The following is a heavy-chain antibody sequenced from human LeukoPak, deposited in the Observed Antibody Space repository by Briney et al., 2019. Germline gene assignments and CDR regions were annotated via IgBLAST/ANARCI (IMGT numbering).Heavy chain of an antibody. Sequence: GESLRISCKGYGYSFTSYWIIWVRQMPGKGLEWMGLIYPRDSDTRYSPSFQGQVTISADKSISTAFLQWSSLKASDTAMYHCARGAPSGSGNYLDFWGQGTLVTVSS. CDR1: GYSFTSYW. CDR2: IYPRDSDT. CDR3: ARGAPSGSGNYLDF. J-gene: IGHJ4*02. D-gene: IGHD3-10*01. V-gene: IGHV5-51*01.